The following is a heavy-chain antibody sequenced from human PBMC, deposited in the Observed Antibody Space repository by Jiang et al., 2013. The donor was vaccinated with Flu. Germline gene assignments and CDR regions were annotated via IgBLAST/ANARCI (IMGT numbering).Heavy chain of an antibody. D-gene: IGHD5-12*01. Sequence: GLVKPSQTLSLTCTVSGGSISSGGYYWSWIRQHPGKGLEWIGYIYYSGSTYYNPSLKSLVTISVDTSKNQFSLKLSSVTAADTAVYYCARGGYSGYDIFDYWGQGTLVTVSS. V-gene: IGHV4-31*01. J-gene: IGHJ4*02. CDR2: IYYSGST. CDR1: GGSISSGGYY. CDR3: ARGGYSGYDIFDY.